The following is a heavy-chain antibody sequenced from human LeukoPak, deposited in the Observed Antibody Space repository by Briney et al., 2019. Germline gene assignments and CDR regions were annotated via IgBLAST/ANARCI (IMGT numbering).Heavy chain of an antibody. CDR1: GYSFTNYG. J-gene: IGHJ4*02. CDR2: ISAYNGNT. CDR3: ARGGGDFWSGYYGTYYFDY. Sequence: ASVKVSCKASGYSFTNYGITWVRQAPGQGLEWMGWISAYNGNTKYAQNLQGRVTMTTDTFTSTAYMELRSLRSDDTAVYYCARGGGDFWSGYYGTYYFDYWGQGTLVTVSP. V-gene: IGHV1-18*01. D-gene: IGHD3-3*01.